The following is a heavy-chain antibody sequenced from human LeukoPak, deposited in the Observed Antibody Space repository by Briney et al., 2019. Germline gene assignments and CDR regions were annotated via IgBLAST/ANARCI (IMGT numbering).Heavy chain of an antibody. CDR2: IIPIFGTA. Sequence: SVKVSRKASGGTFSSYAISWVRQAPGQGLEWMGGIIPIFGTANYAQKFQGRVTITADESTSTAYMELSSLRSEDTAVYYCASTHSSSWYYFDYWGQGTLVTVSS. V-gene: IGHV1-69*01. D-gene: IGHD6-13*01. CDR1: GGTFSSYA. J-gene: IGHJ4*02. CDR3: ASTHSSSWYYFDY.